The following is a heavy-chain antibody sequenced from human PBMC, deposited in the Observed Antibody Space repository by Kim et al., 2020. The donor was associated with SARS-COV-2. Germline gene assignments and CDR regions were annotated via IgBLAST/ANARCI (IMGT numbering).Heavy chain of an antibody. CDR2: INWNGGST. CDR1: GFTFDDYG. CDR3: ARESYSSGWYGSAFDI. D-gene: IGHD6-19*01. Sequence: GGSLRLSCAASGFTFDDYGMSWVRQAPGKGLEWVSGINWNGGSTGYADSVKGRFTISRDNAKNSLYLQMNSLRAEDTALYHCARESYSSGWYGSAFDIWGQGTMVTVSS. J-gene: IGHJ3*02. V-gene: IGHV3-20*01.